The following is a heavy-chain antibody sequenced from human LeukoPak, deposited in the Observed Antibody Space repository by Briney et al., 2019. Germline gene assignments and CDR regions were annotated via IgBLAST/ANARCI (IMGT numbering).Heavy chain of an antibody. Sequence: GGSLRLSCAASGFTFSSYWMHWVRQAPGKGLVWVSRINSDGSSTSYADSVKGRFTISRDNAKNTLYLQMNSLRAEDTAVYYCARDPSGSYYRSEYYFDYWSQGTLVTVSS. CDR2: INSDGSST. CDR3: ARDPSGSYYRSEYYFDY. V-gene: IGHV3-74*01. D-gene: IGHD1-26*01. J-gene: IGHJ4*02. CDR1: GFTFSSYW.